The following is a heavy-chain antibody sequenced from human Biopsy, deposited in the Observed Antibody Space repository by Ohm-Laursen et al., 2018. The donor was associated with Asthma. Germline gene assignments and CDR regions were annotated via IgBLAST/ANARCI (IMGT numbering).Heavy chain of an antibody. CDR2: ANTGNGVT. CDR1: GYNFISFA. J-gene: IGHJ3*01. V-gene: IGHV1-3*04. D-gene: IGHD3-9*01. CDR3: ARTYYDFLTGQVKDVFGV. Sequence: ASVKVSCKASGYNFISFAIHWVRQAPGQRLEWMGWANTGNGVTKYSQKFQGRVTITRDTSASTAYMELRSLRSEDTATYYCARTYYDFLTGQVKDVFGVWGQGTMVTVSS.